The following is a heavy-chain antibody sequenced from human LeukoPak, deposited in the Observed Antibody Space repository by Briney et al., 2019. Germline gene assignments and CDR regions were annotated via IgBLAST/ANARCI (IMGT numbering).Heavy chain of an antibody. V-gene: IGHV5-51*01. D-gene: IGHD2-2*01. CDR1: GYDFTTYW. CDR3: ARHSSASLYAYWFDP. CDR2: IYPADSDT. J-gene: IGHJ5*02. Sequence: GESLKISCKGSGYDFTTYWIGWVRQMPGKGLEWMGVIYPADSDTTYSPSFQGQVTISTDKSISTAYLQWSSLKASDTAMYYCARHSSASLYAYWFDPWGQGTLVTVSS.